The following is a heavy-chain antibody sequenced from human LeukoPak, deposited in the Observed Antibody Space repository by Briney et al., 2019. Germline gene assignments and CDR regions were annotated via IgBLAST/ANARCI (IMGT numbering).Heavy chain of an antibody. CDR2: ISGSGGST. CDR3: AKARGGIVVVPVAYCFDY. Sequence: GGSLRLSCAASGFTFSSYAMSWVRQAPGKGLEWVSAISGSGGSTYYADSVKGRFTISRDNSKNTLYLQMNSLRAEDTAVYYCAKARGGIVVVPVAYCFDYWGQGTLVTVSS. D-gene: IGHD2-2*01. CDR1: GFTFSSYA. V-gene: IGHV3-23*01. J-gene: IGHJ4*02.